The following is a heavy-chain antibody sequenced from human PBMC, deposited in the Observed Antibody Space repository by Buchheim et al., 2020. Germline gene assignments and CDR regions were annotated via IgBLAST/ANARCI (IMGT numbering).Heavy chain of an antibody. J-gene: IGHJ6*02. Sequence: QVQLVESGGGVVQPGRSLRLSCAASGFTFSSYAMHWVRQAPGKGLEWVAVISYDGSNKYYADSVKGRFTISRDNSKNTLYLQMNSLRAEDTAVYYCAVRSEGYYYYGMDVWGQGTT. V-gene: IGHV3-30*04. CDR2: ISYDGSNK. CDR3: AVRSEGYYYYGMDV. CDR1: GFTFSSYA.